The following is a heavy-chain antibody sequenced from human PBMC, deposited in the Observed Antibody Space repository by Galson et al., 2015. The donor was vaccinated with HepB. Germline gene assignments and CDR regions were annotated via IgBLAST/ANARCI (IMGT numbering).Heavy chain of an antibody. V-gene: IGHV3-21*01. CDR2: ISSSSSYI. D-gene: IGHD2-15*01. CDR1: GFTFSTYT. J-gene: IGHJ3*02. CDR3: ARDRCSGDRCSSDAFDI. Sequence: SLRLSCAASGFTFSTYTMNWVRQAPGKGLEWVSSISSSSSYIYYTDSLKDRFTISRDNAKKSLYLQMNSLRAEDTAVYYCARDRCSGDRCSSDAFDIWGQGTMVTVSS.